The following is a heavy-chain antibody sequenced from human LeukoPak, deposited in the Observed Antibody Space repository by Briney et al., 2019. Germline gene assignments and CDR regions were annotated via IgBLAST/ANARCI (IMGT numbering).Heavy chain of an antibody. V-gene: IGHV1-69*01. J-gene: IGHJ5*02. Sequence: ASVKVSCKASGGTFSSYAISWVRQAPGQGLEWMGGIIPIFGTANYAQKFQGRVTITADESTSTAYMKLSSLRSEDTAVYYCARLYPNALRGTWGQGTLVTVSS. CDR3: ARLYPNALRGT. D-gene: IGHD3-16*01. CDR1: GGTFSSYA. CDR2: IIPIFGTA.